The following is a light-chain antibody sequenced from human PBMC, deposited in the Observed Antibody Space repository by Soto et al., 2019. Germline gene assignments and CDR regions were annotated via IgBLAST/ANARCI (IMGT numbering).Light chain of an antibody. V-gene: IGKV3-11*01. Sequence: IVLPQSPATLSLSPGERATLSCRASQSVISYLAWYQQKPGQAPRLLIYDASNRATGIPARFSGSGSGTDFTLTISSLEPEDFAVYYCQQRSNWPQITFGPVTMVDIK. J-gene: IGKJ3*01. CDR1: QSVISY. CDR3: QQRSNWPQIT. CDR2: DAS.